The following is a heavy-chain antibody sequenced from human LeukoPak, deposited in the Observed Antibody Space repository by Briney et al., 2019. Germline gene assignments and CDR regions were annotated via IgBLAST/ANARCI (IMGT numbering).Heavy chain of an antibody. J-gene: IGHJ4*02. D-gene: IGHD3-10*01. CDR2: MYYSGST. V-gene: IGHV4-30-4*01. CDR3: ARGAPSITMVRGVIPQSYYFDY. Sequence: SQTLSLTCTVSGGSISSGDYYWSWIRQPPGKGLEWVGYMYYSGSTYYNPSLKSRVTISVDTSKNQFSLKLSSVTAADTAVYYCARGAPSITMVRGVIPQSYYFDYWGQGTLVTVSS. CDR1: GGSISSGDYY.